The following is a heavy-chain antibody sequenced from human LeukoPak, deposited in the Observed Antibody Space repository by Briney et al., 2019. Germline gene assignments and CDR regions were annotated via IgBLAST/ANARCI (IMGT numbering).Heavy chain of an antibody. CDR2: INPNSGGT. Sequence: GASVKLSCKASGYTFTGYYMHWVRQAPGQGLEWMGWINPNSGGTNYAQKFQGRVTMTRDTSISTAYMELSRLRSDDTAVYYCAISSSPNWFDPWGQATLVTVSS. V-gene: IGHV1-2*02. J-gene: IGHJ5*02. CDR1: GYTFTGYY. CDR3: AISSSPNWFDP. D-gene: IGHD6-6*01.